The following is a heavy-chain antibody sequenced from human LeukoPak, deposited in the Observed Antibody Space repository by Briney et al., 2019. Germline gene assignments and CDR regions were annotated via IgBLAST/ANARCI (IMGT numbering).Heavy chain of an antibody. J-gene: IGHJ4*02. CDR1: GDSVFSNSAA. Sequence: SQTLSLTCAISGDSVFSNSAAWNWIRQSPSRGLEWLGRTYYRSKWYNDYAVSVKSRITINPDTSKNQFSLQLNSVTPEDTAVYYCAREITMVRGVIITVNDYWGQGTLVTVSS. CDR3: AREITMVRGVIITVNDY. V-gene: IGHV6-1*01. CDR2: TYYRSKWYN. D-gene: IGHD3-10*01.